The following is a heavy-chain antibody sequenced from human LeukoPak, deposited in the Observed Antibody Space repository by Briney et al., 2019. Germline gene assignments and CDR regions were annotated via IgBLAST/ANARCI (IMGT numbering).Heavy chain of an antibody. CDR3: ARGHPGYASGWPDY. J-gene: IGHJ4*02. V-gene: IGHV1-8*01. Sequence: GTSVKVSCKTSGYSFTSHNINWVRQATGQGLEWVGWVSPSSGNTAYAQKFQGRVTMTRDTSISTAYMELSSLTSEDTAVYYCARGHPGYASGWPDYWGQGTLVTVSS. CDR1: GYSFTSHN. CDR2: VSPSSGNT. D-gene: IGHD6-19*01.